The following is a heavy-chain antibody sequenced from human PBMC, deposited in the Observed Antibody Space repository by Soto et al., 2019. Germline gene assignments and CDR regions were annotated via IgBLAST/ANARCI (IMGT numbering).Heavy chain of an antibody. Sequence: GGSLRLSCATSGLTFSNYAMSWVRQAPGGGLEWVSSMSGSSGTTYYADSVRGRFTISRDRSKNTLYLQMSSLRAEDTALYYCAKNQERELPRVIDFWGQGTLVTVSS. CDR2: MSGSSGTT. V-gene: IGHV3-23*01. CDR3: AKNQERELPRVIDF. D-gene: IGHD1-7*01. J-gene: IGHJ4*02. CDR1: GLTFSNYA.